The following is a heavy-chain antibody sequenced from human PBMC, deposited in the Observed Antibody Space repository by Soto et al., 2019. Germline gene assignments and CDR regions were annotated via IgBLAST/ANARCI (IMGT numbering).Heavy chain of an antibody. CDR1: GFSLSTSGEG. D-gene: IGHD6-19*01. CDR2: IYWDYDK. J-gene: IGHJ4*02. V-gene: IGHV2-5*02. Sequence: QITLKESGPTVVQPTQPVTVTCTFSGFSLSTSGEGVGWIRQPAGEALQRLALIYWDYDKRYSPSLRNRLTSTKDTAINQGVLSMTNMDPVHTAKYFWLHRIPGYSSCWDMGVFDQWGQGMLVTVSS. CDR3: LHRIPGYSSCWDMGVFDQ.